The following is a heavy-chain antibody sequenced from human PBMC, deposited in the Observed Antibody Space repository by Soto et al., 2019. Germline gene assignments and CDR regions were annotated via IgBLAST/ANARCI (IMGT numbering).Heavy chain of an antibody. V-gene: IGHV4-31*03. CDR1: GGSISSGGYY. D-gene: IGHD6-6*01. CDR2: IYYSGST. CDR3: AGGAYSSSSVPIDY. J-gene: IGHJ4*02. Sequence: PSETLSLTCTVSGGSISSGGYYWSWIRQHPGKGLEWIGYIYYSGSTYYNPSLKSRVTISVDTSKNQFSLKLSSVTAADTAVYYCAGGAYSSSSVPIDYWGQGTLVTVSS.